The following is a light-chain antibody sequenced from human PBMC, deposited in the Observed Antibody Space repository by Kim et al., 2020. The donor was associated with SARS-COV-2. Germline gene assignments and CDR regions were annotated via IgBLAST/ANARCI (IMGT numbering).Light chain of an antibody. Sequence: SSELTQDPAVSVALGQTVRITCQGDSLRTYYASWYQQKPRQAPVLVIYGKNNRHSGIPDRFSGSNSGNTASLTITGAQAEDEADYYCNSRDSSDNYLVFGGGTQLTVL. CDR2: GKN. CDR1: SLRTYY. J-gene: IGLJ2*01. V-gene: IGLV3-19*01. CDR3: NSRDSSDNYLV.